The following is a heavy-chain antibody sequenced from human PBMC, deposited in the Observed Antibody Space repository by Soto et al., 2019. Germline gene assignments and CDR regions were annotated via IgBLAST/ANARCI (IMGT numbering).Heavy chain of an antibody. V-gene: IGHV1-46*01. Sequence: QVQLVQSGAEVKKPGASVKVSCKASGYTFTDYYIHWVRQAPGQGLEWMGMINPSGGSTDYAQKFRGRGTMTRDTSTGTVYMELSSLRSGDTAVYYCARPPFPGCINAVCYPFDYWGQGTLVTVSS. CDR1: GYTFTDYY. CDR3: ARPPFPGCINAVCYPFDY. D-gene: IGHD2-8*01. J-gene: IGHJ4*02. CDR2: INPSGGST.